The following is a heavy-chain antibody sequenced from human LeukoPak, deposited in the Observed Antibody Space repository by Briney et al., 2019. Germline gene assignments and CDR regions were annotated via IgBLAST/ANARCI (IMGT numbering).Heavy chain of an antibody. V-gene: IGHV4-59*11. Sequence: SETLSLTCTVSGGSISSHYWSWIRQPPGKGLEWIGYIYYSGSTNYNPSLKSRVTISVDTSKNQFSLKLNSVTAADTAVYYCARLPFSSSWYWFDPWGQGTLVTVSS. CDR1: GGSISSHY. D-gene: IGHD6-13*01. J-gene: IGHJ5*02. CDR3: ARLPFSSSWYWFDP. CDR2: IYYSGST.